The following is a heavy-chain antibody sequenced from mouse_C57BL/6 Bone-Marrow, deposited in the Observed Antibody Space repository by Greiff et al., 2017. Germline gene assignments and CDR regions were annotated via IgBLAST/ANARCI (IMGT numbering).Heavy chain of an antibody. CDR2: IYPGSGST. CDR3: ARPYYSNYWYFDV. D-gene: IGHD2-5*01. Sequence: VQLQQSGAELVKPGASVKLSCKASGYTFTSYWITWVKQRPGQGLEWIGDIYPGSGSTNYNEKFKGKATLTVDTSSSTAYMQLSSLTSEDSAVYYCARPYYSNYWYFDVWGTGTTVTVSS. J-gene: IGHJ1*03. CDR1: GYTFTSYW. V-gene: IGHV1-55*01.